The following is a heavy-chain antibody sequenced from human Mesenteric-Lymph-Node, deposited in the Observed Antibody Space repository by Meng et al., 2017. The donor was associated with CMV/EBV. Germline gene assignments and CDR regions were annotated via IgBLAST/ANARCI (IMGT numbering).Heavy chain of an antibody. J-gene: IGHJ6*02. V-gene: IGHV3-11*04. Sequence: GESLKISCAASGFTFSDYYMSWIRQAPGKGLEWVSYISSSGSTIYYADSVKGRFTISRDNAKNSLYLQMNSLRAEDTAVYYCARVWDIVVVPAAARDYGMDVWGQGTTVTVSS. CDR2: ISSSGSTI. D-gene: IGHD2-2*01. CDR3: ARVWDIVVVPAAARDYGMDV. CDR1: GFTFSDYY.